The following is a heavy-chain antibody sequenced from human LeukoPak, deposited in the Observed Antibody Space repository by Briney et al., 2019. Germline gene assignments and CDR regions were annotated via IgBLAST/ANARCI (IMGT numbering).Heavy chain of an antibody. CDR3: AKDAGTMVRGVINYYFDY. CDR1: GFTFSSYG. V-gene: IGHV3-33*06. J-gene: IGHJ4*02. CDR2: IWYDGSNK. Sequence: GGSLRLSCAASGFTFSSYGMHWVRQAPGKGLEWVAVIWYDGSNKYYADSVKGRFTISRDNSKNTLYPQKNRLRAEDTAVYYCAKDAGTMVRGVINYYFDYWGQGTLVTVSS. D-gene: IGHD3-10*01.